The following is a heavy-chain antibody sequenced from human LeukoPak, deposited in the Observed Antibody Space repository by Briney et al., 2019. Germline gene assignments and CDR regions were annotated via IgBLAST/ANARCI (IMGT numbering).Heavy chain of an antibody. Sequence: GGSLRLSCAAAGFTFSSYSMNWVRQAPGKGLEWVSSISSSSYIYYADSVKARFTISRDNAKNSLYLQMNSLRAEDTAVYYCARVGQGYCSGGSCYSGVEFDYWGQGTLVTVSS. V-gene: IGHV3-21*01. D-gene: IGHD2-15*01. J-gene: IGHJ4*02. CDR1: GFTFSSYS. CDR3: ARVGQGYCSGGSCYSGVEFDY. CDR2: ISSSSYI.